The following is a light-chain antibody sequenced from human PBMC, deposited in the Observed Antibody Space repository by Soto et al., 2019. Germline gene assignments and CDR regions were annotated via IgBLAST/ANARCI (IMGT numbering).Light chain of an antibody. Sequence: EIVLTQSPGTLSLSPGERATLSCRASQSISGTFLAWYQHKPGQAPGVLIYGASRRATGIPDRFSGSGSGTDFTLTVSSLEPEDFALSYCEQYYRSWTFGQGTKV. CDR1: QSISGTF. V-gene: IGKV3-20*01. CDR3: EQYYRSWT. J-gene: IGKJ1*01. CDR2: GAS.